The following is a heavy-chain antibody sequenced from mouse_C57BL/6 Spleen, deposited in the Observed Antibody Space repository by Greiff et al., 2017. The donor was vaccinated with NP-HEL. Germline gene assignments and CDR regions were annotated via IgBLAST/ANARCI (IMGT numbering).Heavy chain of an antibody. Sequence: EVMLVESGEGLVKPGGSLKLSCAASGFTFSSYAMSWVRQTPEKRLEWVAYISSGGDYIYYADTLKGRFTISSDNARNTLYLHMSSLKSEDTAMYYCTRYLLRYAMDYWGQGTSVTVSS. J-gene: IGHJ4*01. CDR1: GFTFSSYA. CDR3: TRYLLRYAMDY. D-gene: IGHD1-1*01. V-gene: IGHV5-9-1*02. CDR2: ISSGGDYI.